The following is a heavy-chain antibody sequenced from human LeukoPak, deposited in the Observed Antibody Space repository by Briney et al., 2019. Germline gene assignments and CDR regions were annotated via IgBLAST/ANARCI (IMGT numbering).Heavy chain of an antibody. CDR1: GFTFSSYS. CDR2: SYSGGST. J-gene: IGHJ6*03. CDR3: ARDNYYYYMDV. Sequence: PGGSLRLSCAASGFTFSSYSMSWVRQAPGKGLEWVSVSYSGGSTYYADSVKGRFTISRDNSKNTLYLQMNSLRAEDTAVYYCARDNYYYYMDVWGKGTTVTISS. V-gene: IGHV3-66*01.